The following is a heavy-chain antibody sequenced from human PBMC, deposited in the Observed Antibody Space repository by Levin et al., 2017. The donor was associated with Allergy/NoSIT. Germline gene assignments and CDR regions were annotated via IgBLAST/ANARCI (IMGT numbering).Heavy chain of an antibody. CDR3: VKDLTMILGFDH. CDR2: ISSNGVTT. Sequence: PGGSLRLSCSASGFTFRGYVLHWVRQAPGKGLEYLSAISSNGVTTYYADSVKGRFTISRDNSKDTLDLQMSSLRTEDTAVYYCVKDLTMILGFDHWGQGILVTVSS. D-gene: IGHD3-22*01. V-gene: IGHV3-64D*06. J-gene: IGHJ4*02. CDR1: GFTFRGYV.